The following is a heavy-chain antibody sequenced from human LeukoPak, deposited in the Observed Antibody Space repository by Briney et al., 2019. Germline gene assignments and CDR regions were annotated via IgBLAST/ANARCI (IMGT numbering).Heavy chain of an antibody. CDR2: ISSSGSTI. J-gene: IGHJ4*02. CDR3: ARKDSAGDYFDY. D-gene: IGHD2-15*01. Sequence: PGGSLRLSCAASGFTFSSYEMNWVRQAPGKGLEWVSYISSSGSTIYYADSVKGRFTISRDNAKNSLYLQMNSLRAEDTAVYYCARKDSAGDYFDYWGQGTLVTVSS. CDR1: GFTFSSYE. V-gene: IGHV3-48*03.